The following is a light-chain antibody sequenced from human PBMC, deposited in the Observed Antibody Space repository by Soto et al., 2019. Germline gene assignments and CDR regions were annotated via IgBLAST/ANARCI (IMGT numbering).Light chain of an antibody. Sequence: IQMTQSPSSPSASAGDRVTITYRASQSISSYLNWYQQKPGKAPKLLIFAASGLETGVPSRFSGSGSGTDFTLTISSLQPDDFAMFYCQEYSSYTWAFGQGTKVDIK. J-gene: IGKJ1*01. CDR1: QSISSY. CDR2: AAS. V-gene: IGKV1-39*01. CDR3: QEYSSYTWA.